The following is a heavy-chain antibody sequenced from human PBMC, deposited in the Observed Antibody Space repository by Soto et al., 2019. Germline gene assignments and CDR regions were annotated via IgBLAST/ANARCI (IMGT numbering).Heavy chain of an antibody. CDR2: ISAYNGNT. D-gene: IGHD3-22*01. Sequence: GASVKVSCKASGYTFTSYGISWVRQAPGQGLEWMGWISAYNGNTNYAQKLQGRVTMTTDTSTSTAYMELRSLRSDDTAVYYCARDNGAFFTMIVVVTEPPLDYWGQGTLVTVSS. V-gene: IGHV1-18*01. J-gene: IGHJ4*02. CDR1: GYTFTSYG. CDR3: ARDNGAFFTMIVVVTEPPLDY.